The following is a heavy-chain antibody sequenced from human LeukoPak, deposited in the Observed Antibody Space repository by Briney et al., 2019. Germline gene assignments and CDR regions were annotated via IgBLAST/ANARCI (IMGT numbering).Heavy chain of an antibody. D-gene: IGHD5-18*01. CDR3: ARAGPRTAMARRDAFDI. V-gene: IGHV4-39*07. CDR1: GGSISSSSYY. CDR2: IYYSGST. Sequence: SETLSLTCTVSGGSISSSSYYWGWIRQPPGKGLEWIGSIYYSGSTYYNPSLKSRVTISVDTSKNQFSLKLSSVTAADTAVYYCARAGPRTAMARRDAFDIWGQGTMVTVSS. J-gene: IGHJ3*02.